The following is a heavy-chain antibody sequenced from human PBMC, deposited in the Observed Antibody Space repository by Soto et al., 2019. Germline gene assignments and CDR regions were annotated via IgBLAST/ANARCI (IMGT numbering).Heavy chain of an antibody. CDR3: ARDDKGYGDVDC. CDR2: IYYSGAT. J-gene: IGHJ4*02. V-gene: IGHV4-30-4*01. CDR1: GGSIRSADYY. Sequence: PSETLSLTCTVSGGSIRSADYYWSWIRQPPGKGLEWIGYIYYSGATYYNPSLQSRLTMSIDTSKSQFSLGLTSVTAADTAVYYCARDDKGYGDVDCWGQGALVTVSS. D-gene: IGHD4-17*01.